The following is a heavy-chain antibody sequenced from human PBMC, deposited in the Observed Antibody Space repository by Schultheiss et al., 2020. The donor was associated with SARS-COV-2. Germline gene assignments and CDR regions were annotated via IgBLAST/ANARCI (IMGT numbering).Heavy chain of an antibody. D-gene: IGHD3-3*01. V-gene: IGHV3-23*01. CDR2: ISGSGGST. CDR3: AKDPRITIFGVVKKDY. CDR1: GFTFSSYA. J-gene: IGHJ4*02. Sequence: GGSLRLSCAASGFTFSSYAMSWVRQAPGKGLEWVSAISGSGGSTYYADSVKGRFTISRDNSKNTLYLQMNSLRAEDTAVYYCAKDPRITIFGVVKKDYWGQGTLVTVSS.